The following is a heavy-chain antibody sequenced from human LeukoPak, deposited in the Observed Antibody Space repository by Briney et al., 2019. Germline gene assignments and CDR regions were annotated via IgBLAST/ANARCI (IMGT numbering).Heavy chain of an antibody. CDR3: AKGGLRRHGSPAPLGY. CDR1: GFTFSDFY. D-gene: IGHD3-16*01. Sequence: GGSLRLSCAASGFTFSDFYMTWIRQAPGQGLEWVSYISNRGNTIYYADSVKGRFTISRDNAKNSLYLQMNSLRAEDTAVYYCAKGGLRRHGSPAPLGYWGQGTLVTVSS. CDR2: ISNRGNTI. J-gene: IGHJ4*02. V-gene: IGHV3-11*01.